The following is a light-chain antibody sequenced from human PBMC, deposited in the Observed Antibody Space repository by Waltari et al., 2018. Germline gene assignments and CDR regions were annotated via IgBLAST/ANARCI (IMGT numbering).Light chain of an antibody. V-gene: IGLV2-23*01. J-gene: IGLJ1*01. Sequence: QSALTQPASVSGSPGQSLAVSCTGSSSDVGTYNLVSWYQQHPGKAPKLIIYAATKRPSGVSNRFSGSKSGNMASLTISGLQAEDEAEYYCCSFAGRSTWVFGTGTKVTVL. CDR1: SSDVGTYNL. CDR3: CSFAGRSTWV. CDR2: AAT.